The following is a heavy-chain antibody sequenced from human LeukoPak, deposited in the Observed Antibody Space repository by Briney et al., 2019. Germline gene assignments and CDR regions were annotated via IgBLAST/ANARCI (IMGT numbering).Heavy chain of an antibody. CDR2: INWNGGST. CDR1: GFTFADYG. Sequence: PGGSLRLSCAASGFTFADYGMRWVRQAPGQGLEWVCGINWNGGSTGYADSVKGRFTISRDTAKSSLYLEMDRLRAEDTAVYYCARERGPEAAAGKGYFQHWGQGTLVTVSS. V-gene: IGHV3-20*04. CDR3: ARERGPEAAAGKGYFQH. J-gene: IGHJ1*01. D-gene: IGHD6-13*01.